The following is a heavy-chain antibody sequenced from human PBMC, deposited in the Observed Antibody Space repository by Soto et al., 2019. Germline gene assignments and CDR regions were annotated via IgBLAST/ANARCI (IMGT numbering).Heavy chain of an antibody. CDR3: ARGVPNCSSSSCYFDF. Sequence: GGSLRLSCAASGFTFSSHWMNWVRQAPGKGLVWVSRISGDGRTTSHADSVKGRFTISRDNAKNTLYLQVNSLRVEDTAVYYCARGVPNCSSSSCYFDFWGQGILVTVSS. CDR1: GFTFSSHW. V-gene: IGHV3-74*01. CDR2: ISGDGRTT. D-gene: IGHD2-2*01. J-gene: IGHJ4*02.